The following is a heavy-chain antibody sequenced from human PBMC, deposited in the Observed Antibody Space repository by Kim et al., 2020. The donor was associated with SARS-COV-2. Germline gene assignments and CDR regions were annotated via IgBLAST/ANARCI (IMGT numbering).Heavy chain of an antibody. CDR2: INSDGSST. V-gene: IGHV3-74*01. D-gene: IGHD3-22*01. CDR1: GFTFSSYW. Sequence: GGSLRLSCAASGFTFSSYWMHWVRQAPGKGLVWVSRINSDGSSTSYADSVKGRFTISRDNAKNTLYLQMNSLRAEDTAVYYCARAGPYYYDSSGYLYAFDIWGQGTMVTVSS. CDR3: ARAGPYYYDSSGYLYAFDI. J-gene: IGHJ3*02.